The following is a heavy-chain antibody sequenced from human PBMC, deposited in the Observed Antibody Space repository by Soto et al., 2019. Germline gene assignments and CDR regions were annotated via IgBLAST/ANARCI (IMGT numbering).Heavy chain of an antibody. Sequence: ASVKVSCKASGYTFTGYYMHWVRQAPGQGLEWMGWINPNSGGTNYAQKFQGRVTMTRDTSNSTAYMELSRLRSDDTAVYYCARMVVRGPPAGHNWFDPWGQGTLVTVSS. V-gene: IGHV1-2*02. D-gene: IGHD3-10*01. J-gene: IGHJ5*02. CDR3: ARMVVRGPPAGHNWFDP. CDR2: INPNSGGT. CDR1: GYTFTGYY.